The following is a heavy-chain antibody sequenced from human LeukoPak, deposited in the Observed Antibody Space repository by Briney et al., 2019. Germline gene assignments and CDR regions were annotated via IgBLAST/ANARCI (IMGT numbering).Heavy chain of an antibody. J-gene: IGHJ5*01. CDR2: INSNGDT. V-gene: IGHV4-4*07. CDR3: ARDRGLDGSDQLDS. D-gene: IGHD3-10*01. Sequence: PSETLSLTCTVSGGSISSYHWIWIRRPAGKGLEWIGRINSNGDTVYNPSLKSRATMSLDMTNNQFSLKLSSVTAADTAVYYCARDRGLDGSDQLDSWGPGTLVTVSS. CDR1: GGSISSYH.